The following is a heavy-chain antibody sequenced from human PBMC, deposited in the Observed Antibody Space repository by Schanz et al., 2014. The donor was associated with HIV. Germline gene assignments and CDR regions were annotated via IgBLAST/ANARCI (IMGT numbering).Heavy chain of an antibody. Sequence: QVQLVESGGGVVQPGRSLRLSCAVSGFTFSNYAMHWVRQAPGKGLEWVAVISYDGSNKYYADSVKGRFTISRDNAKNSLSLQMNSLRAEDTAVYYCARPDYDCWVDVWGQGTTVTVSS. D-gene: IGHD3-3*01. CDR1: GFTFSNYA. CDR3: ARPDYDCWVDV. J-gene: IGHJ6*02. V-gene: IGHV3-30-3*01. CDR2: ISYDGSNK.